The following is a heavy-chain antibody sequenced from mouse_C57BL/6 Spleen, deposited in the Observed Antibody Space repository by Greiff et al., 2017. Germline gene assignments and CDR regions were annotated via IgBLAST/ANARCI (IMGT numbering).Heavy chain of an antibody. CDR1: GYAFSSYW. V-gene: IGHV1-80*01. J-gene: IGHJ3*01. CDR3: ARSEWLVPFAY. Sequence: QVQLQQSGAELVKPGASVTISCKASGYAFSSYWMNWVKQRPGKGLEWIGQIYPGDGDTNYNGKFKGKATLTADKSSSTAYMQLSSLTSVDSAIYICARSEWLVPFAYWGQGTLVTVSA. D-gene: IGHD3-3*01. CDR2: IYPGDGDT.